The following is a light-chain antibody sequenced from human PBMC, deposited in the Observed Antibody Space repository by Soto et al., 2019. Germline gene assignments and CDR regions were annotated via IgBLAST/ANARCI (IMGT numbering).Light chain of an antibody. CDR1: SSNIGSNT. J-gene: IGLJ1*01. CDR3: AAWDDRLDVYV. CDR2: STS. V-gene: IGLV1-44*01. Sequence: QSVLTQPPSASGAPGQIVAISCSGSSSNIGSNTVTWYQRRPGTAPKVLIYSTSQRSSGVPGRFSGSKSGASASLSISGLQSEDEADYYCAAWDDRLDVYVFGTGTKVTVL.